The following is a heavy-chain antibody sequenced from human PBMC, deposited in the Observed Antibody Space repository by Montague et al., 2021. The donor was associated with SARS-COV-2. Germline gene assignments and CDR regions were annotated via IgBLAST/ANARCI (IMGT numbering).Heavy chain of an antibody. Sequence: SETLSLTCTVSGGSISSCSYYWGWIRQPPGKGLEWFGCIYYSGTTYYYPSLQSRVTISVDTSKNTFSLKLSSVTAADTAVYYCARHVRSLMVRAPGFDYWGQGTLVTVSS. D-gene: IGHD3-10*01. CDR2: IYYSGTT. CDR1: GGSISSCSYY. J-gene: IGHJ4*02. CDR3: ARHVRSLMVRAPGFDY. V-gene: IGHV4-39*01.